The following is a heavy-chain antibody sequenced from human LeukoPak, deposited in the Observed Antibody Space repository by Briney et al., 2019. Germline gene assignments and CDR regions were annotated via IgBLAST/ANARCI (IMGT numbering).Heavy chain of an antibody. J-gene: IGHJ5*02. V-gene: IGHV1-2*02. CDR1: GYTFTGYY. CDR2: INPNSGGT. D-gene: IGHD1-26*01. Sequence: ASVEVSCKASGYTFTGYYMHWVRQAPGQGLEWMGWINPNSGGTNYAQKFQGRVTMTRDTSISTAYMELSRLRSDDTAVYYCARGSGSYFRFDPWGQGTLVTVSS. CDR3: ARGSGSYFRFDP.